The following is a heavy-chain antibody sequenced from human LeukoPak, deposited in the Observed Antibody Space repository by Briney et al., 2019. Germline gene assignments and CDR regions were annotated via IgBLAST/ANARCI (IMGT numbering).Heavy chain of an antibody. Sequence: GASVKVSCKASGYTFTSYYMHWVRQAPGQGLEWMGGTIPIFGTANYAQKFQGRVTITADESTSTAYMELSSLRSEDTAVYYCARVLDSSGYYYGWWFDYWGQGTLVTVSS. CDR1: GYTFTSYY. CDR3: ARVLDSSGYYYGWWFDY. D-gene: IGHD3-22*01. J-gene: IGHJ4*02. V-gene: IGHV1-69*13. CDR2: TIPIFGTA.